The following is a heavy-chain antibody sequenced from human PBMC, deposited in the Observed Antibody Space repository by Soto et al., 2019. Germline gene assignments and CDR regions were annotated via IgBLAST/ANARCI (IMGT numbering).Heavy chain of an antibody. D-gene: IGHD6-13*01. CDR2: INAGNGNT. V-gene: IGHV1-3*01. CDR3: ARYLYSTSWYVRAFEM. CDR1: GYTFTSYA. J-gene: IGHJ3*02. Sequence: GASVKVSCKASGYTFTSYAMHWVRQAPGQRLEWMGWINAGNGNTKYSQKFQGRVTITRDTSASTAYMELSSLRSEDTAVYFCARYLYSTSWYVRAFEMWGQGTMVTGSS.